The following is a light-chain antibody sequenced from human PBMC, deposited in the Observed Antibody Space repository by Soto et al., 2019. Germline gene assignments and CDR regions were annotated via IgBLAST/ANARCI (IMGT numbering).Light chain of an antibody. V-gene: IGKV1-39*01. CDR1: QSISSY. Sequence: DIQTTHSRSSLSAPVGDRVTITCRASQSISSYLNWYQQKPGKAPKLLIYAASSLQSGVPSRFSGSGSGTEFTLTISSLQPDDFATYYCQHYNNYSKTFGQGTKVDIK. CDR3: QHYNNYSKT. J-gene: IGKJ1*01. CDR2: AAS.